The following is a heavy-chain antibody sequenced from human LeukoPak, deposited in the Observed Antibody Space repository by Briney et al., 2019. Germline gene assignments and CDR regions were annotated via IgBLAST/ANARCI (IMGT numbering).Heavy chain of an antibody. J-gene: IGHJ1*01. CDR2: ISGSGGST. Sequence: GGSLRLSCAASGFTFSSYAMSWVRQAPGKGLEWVSAISGSGGSTYYADSVKGRSTISRDNSKNTLYLQMNSLRAEDTAVYYCATHQQQLVEYLQHWGQGTLVTVSS. CDR1: GFTFSSYA. V-gene: IGHV3-23*01. CDR3: ATHQQQLVEYLQH. D-gene: IGHD6-13*01.